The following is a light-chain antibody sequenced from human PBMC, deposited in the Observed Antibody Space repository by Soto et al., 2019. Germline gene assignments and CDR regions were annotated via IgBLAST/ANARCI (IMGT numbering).Light chain of an antibody. Sequence: QSVLTQPASVSGAPGQAITISCTGTSRNVGGDNYVTWYQHHTGKAPKLMIYDVSNRPSGVSNRFSGSKSGNTASLTISGLQAEDEADYYCRSYTSSSSLVVFGGGTKLTVL. J-gene: IGLJ2*01. CDR3: RSYTSSSSLVV. CDR1: SRNVGGDNY. CDR2: DVS. V-gene: IGLV2-14*03.